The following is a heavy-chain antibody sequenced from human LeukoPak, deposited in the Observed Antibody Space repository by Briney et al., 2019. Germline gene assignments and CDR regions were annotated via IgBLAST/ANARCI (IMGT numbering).Heavy chain of an antibody. CDR2: ISSSSSTI. J-gene: IGHJ4*02. D-gene: IGHD1-26*01. Sequence: GGSLRLSCAASGFTFSSYSMNWVRQAPGKGLEWVSFISSSSSTIYYADSVKGRFTISRDNAKNSLYLQMNSLRAEDTAVYYWARDRGGRYSAIDYWGQGTLVTVS. CDR1: GFTFSSYS. CDR3: ARDRGGRYSAIDY. V-gene: IGHV3-48*04.